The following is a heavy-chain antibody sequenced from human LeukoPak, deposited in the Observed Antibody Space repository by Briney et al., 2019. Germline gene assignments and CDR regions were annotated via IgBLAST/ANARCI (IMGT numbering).Heavy chain of an antibody. Sequence: SETLSLTCAVYGGSFSGYYWSGIRQPPGKGLEWIGEINHSGSTNYNPSLKSRVTIVVDTSKNQFSLNLSSVTAADTAVYYCARQRRDGGIASYYYGMDVWGQGTTVAVSS. CDR3: ARQRRDGGIASYYYGMDV. CDR2: INHSGST. V-gene: IGHV4-34*01. D-gene: IGHD2-15*01. J-gene: IGHJ6*02. CDR1: GGSFSGYY.